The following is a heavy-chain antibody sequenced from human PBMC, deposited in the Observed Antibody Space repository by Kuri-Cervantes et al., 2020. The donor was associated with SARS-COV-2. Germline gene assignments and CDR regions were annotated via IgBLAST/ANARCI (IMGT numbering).Heavy chain of an antibody. J-gene: IGHJ4*02. Sequence: GGSLSLSCAASGFTFSSYAMSWVRQAPGKGLEWVAVISYDGSNKYYADSVKGRFTISRDNSKNTLYLQMNSLRAEDTAVYYCARDGLAYCSGGSCYSDYHFDYWGQGTLVTVSS. CDR3: ARDGLAYCSGGSCYSDYHFDY. V-gene: IGHV3-30*04. CDR2: ISYDGSNK. D-gene: IGHD2-15*01. CDR1: GFTFSSYA.